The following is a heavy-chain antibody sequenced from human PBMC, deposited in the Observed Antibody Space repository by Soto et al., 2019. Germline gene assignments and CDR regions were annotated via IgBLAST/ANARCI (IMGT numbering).Heavy chain of an antibody. D-gene: IGHD6-13*01. J-gene: IGHJ4*02. V-gene: IGHV4-39*01. CDR1: GGSISSRSYY. Sequence: LSLTCTVSGGSISSRSYYWGWIRQSPGKGLEWIGTIYYSGSTYYNPSLKSRATISADTSKNQFSLKLKSVTAADTAVYYCARRFPYSSNWDFDYWGQGTLVTVSS. CDR2: IYYSGST. CDR3: ARRFPYSSNWDFDY.